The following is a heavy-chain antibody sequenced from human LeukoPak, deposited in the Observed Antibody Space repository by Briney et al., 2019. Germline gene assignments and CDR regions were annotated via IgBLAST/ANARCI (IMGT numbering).Heavy chain of an antibody. Sequence: GESLQISGQATGYGFSNYWVGWFGQMPGKGLGWMGITYLVDSPTRNSPSFEGQVTISADKSTTTAYLQWNSLKASDTSIYYSARNFTAARFEPWGQGTLVTVSS. CDR1: GYGFSNYW. D-gene: IGHD1-7*01. CDR2: TYLVDSPT. J-gene: IGHJ5*02. CDR3: ARNFTAARFEP. V-gene: IGHV5-51*01.